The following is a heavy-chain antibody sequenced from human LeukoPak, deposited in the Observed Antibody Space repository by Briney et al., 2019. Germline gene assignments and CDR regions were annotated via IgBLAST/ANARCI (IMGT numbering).Heavy chain of an antibody. Sequence: SETLSLTCTVSGGSISSGGYYWSWIRQLPGKGLEWIGYIDYSGTAYYNPSLKSRVTVSIDTSNNQFSVKLSSVTAADTAVYYCARDSYSSSIRWFDSWGRGTLVIVSS. CDR2: IDYSGTA. V-gene: IGHV4-31*03. CDR3: ARDSYSSSIRWFDS. J-gene: IGHJ5*01. D-gene: IGHD6-6*01. CDR1: GGSISSGGYY.